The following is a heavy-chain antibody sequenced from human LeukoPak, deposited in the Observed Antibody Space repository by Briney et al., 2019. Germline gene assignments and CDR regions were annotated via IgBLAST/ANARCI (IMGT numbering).Heavy chain of an antibody. V-gene: IGHV3-64*01. J-gene: IGHJ3*02. CDR3: XXXWRDSSGKFPNDAFDI. CDR1: GFTFSSYA. CDR2: ISSNGGST. D-gene: IGHD3-22*01. Sequence: GGSLRLSCAASGFTFSSYAMHWVRQAPGKGLEYVSAISSNGGSTYYANSVKGRFTISRDNSKNTLYLQMGSLRAEDMAVYYXXXXWRDSSGKFPNDAFDIWGQGTMVTVSS.